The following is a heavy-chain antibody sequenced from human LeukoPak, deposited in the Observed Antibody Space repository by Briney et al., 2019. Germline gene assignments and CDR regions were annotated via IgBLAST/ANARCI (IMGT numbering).Heavy chain of an antibody. V-gene: IGHV3-7*01. D-gene: IGHD3-22*01. CDR1: GFTFSSYW. CDR2: IKQDGSEK. Sequence: GGSLRLSCAASGFTFSSYWMSWVRQAPGKGLEWVANIKQDGSEKYYVDSVKGRFTISRDNAKNSLYLQMNSLRAEDTAVYYCARSVVVISPYAFDVWGQGTMVTVSS. CDR3: ARSVVVISPYAFDV. J-gene: IGHJ3*01.